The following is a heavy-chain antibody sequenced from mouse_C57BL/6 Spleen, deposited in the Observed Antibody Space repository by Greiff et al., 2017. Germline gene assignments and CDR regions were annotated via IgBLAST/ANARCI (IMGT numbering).Heavy chain of an antibody. CDR2: IYPGNSDT. D-gene: IGHD1-1*01. CDR1: GYTFTSYW. J-gene: IGHJ2*01. V-gene: IGHV1-5*01. Sequence: VQLQQSGTVLARPGASVKMSCKTSGYTFTSYWMHWVKQRPGQGLEWIGAIYPGNSDTSYNQKFKGKAKLTAVTSASTAYMELSSLTNEDSAVYYCNYYGSSGDYLDYWGQGTTLTVSS. CDR3: NYYGSSGDYLDY.